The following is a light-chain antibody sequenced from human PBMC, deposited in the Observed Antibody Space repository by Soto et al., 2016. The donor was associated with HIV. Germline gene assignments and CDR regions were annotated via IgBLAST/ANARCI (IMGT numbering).Light chain of an antibody. J-gene: IGLJ3*02. CDR3: QAWDNNSAV. CDR2: QDN. Sequence: SYELTQPPSVSVSPGQTVTITCSGDRLGDKYACWYQQRPGQSPVLIIYQDNKRPSGIPERFSGSNSGNTATLTISGTQALDEADYYCQAWDNNSAVFGGGTRLSVL. V-gene: IGLV3-1*01. CDR1: RLGDKY.